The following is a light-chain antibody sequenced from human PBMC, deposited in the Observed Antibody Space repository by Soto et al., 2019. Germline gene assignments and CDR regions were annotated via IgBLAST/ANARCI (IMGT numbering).Light chain of an antibody. CDR1: QSVSTF. CDR3: QQRGDWPPIT. Sequence: EIVLTPSPATLSLSPVERAILSCRASQSVSTFLAWFQQKPGQPPRLLTYNASNRTTGIPARFSGSGSGTDFTLTISSLEPEDFAVYYCQQRGDWPPITFGQGTRLEIK. CDR2: NAS. J-gene: IGKJ5*01. V-gene: IGKV3-11*01.